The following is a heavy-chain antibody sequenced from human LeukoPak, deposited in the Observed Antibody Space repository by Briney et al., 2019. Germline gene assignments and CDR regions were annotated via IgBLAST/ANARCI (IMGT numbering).Heavy chain of an antibody. J-gene: IGHJ4*02. CDR2: IYYSGST. Sequence: NASETLSLTCTVSGGSISNYYWSWIRQPPGKGLEWIGYIYYSGSTNYNPSLKSRVTISLDTSKNQFPLKLSSVTAADTAVYYCARQGSSGPDYWGQGTLVTVSS. D-gene: IGHD6-19*01. CDR3: ARQGSSGPDY. CDR1: GGSISNYY. V-gene: IGHV4-59*08.